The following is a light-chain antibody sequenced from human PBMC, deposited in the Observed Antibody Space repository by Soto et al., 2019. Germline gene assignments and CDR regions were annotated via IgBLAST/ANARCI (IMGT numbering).Light chain of an antibody. V-gene: IGKV3-20*01. CDR3: QQYDNSPLT. J-gene: IGKJ4*01. CDR1: QSVSSN. CDR2: GAS. Sequence: EIVLTQSPGTLSLSPGERATLSCRASQSVSSNLAWYQQKPGQAPRLLIYGASTRATGIPARFSGSGSGTDFTLTISRLEPEDFAVYYCQQYDNSPLTFGGGTKVDIK.